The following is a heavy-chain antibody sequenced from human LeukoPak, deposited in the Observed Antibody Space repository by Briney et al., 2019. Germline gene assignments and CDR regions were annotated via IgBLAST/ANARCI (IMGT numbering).Heavy chain of an antibody. CDR2: IYYSGST. CDR3: ARSITDYYDSSGYLDY. CDR1: GGSISSGGYY. J-gene: IGHJ4*02. D-gene: IGHD3-22*01. Sequence: SQTLSLTCTVSGGSISSGGYYWSWIRQHPEKGLEWIGYIYYSGSTNYNPSLKSRVTISVDTSKNQFSLKLSSVTAADTAVYYCARSITDYYDSSGYLDYWGQGTLVTVSS. V-gene: IGHV4-31*03.